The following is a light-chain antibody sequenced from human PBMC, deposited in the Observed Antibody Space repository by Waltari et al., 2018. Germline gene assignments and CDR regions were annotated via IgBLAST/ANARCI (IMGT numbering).Light chain of an antibody. CDR2: RND. Sequence: QSMLTQPPSASGTPGQRVTISCSGSSSDIGSNDVYWSKQLPGTAPKLLIFRNDQRPAGVPGRFAGSKSGTSGSLDISGRESDDAAYYHCAAWDDSVTGPVFGGGTKLTVL. CDR3: AAWDDSVTGPV. CDR1: SSDIGSND. V-gene: IGLV1-47*01. J-gene: IGLJ3*02.